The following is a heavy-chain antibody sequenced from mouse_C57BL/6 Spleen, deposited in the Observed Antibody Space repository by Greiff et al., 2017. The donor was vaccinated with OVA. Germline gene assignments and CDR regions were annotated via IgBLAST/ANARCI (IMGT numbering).Heavy chain of an antibody. CDR2: IYWDDDK. V-gene: IGHV8-12*01. CDR1: GFSLSTSGMG. D-gene: IGHD1-1*01. J-gene: IGHJ4*01. CDR3: ARLLTTVVATDCDMDD. Sequence: QVTLKVSGPGILQSSQTLSLTCSFSGFSLSTSGMGVSWIRQPSGKGLEWLAHIYWDDDKRYNPSLKSRLTISKDTSRNQVFLKITSVDTADTATYYCARLLTTVVATDCDMDDWGKGTSVTVSS.